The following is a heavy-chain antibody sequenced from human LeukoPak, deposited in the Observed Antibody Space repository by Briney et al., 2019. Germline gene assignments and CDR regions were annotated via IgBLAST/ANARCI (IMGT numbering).Heavy chain of an antibody. CDR1: GASISRHNYY. Sequence: PSETLSLTCTVSGASISRHNYYWGWIRQPPGKELECIGTIYYTGRTYYNPSLKSRVTISVDTSKSQLSLKLSSVAAADTAVYYCARGTSYYYDSSGYSFDYWGQEIRVTVSS. CDR2: IYYTGRT. J-gene: IGHJ4*02. V-gene: IGHV4-39*01. CDR3: ARGTSYYYDSSGYSFDY. D-gene: IGHD3-22*01.